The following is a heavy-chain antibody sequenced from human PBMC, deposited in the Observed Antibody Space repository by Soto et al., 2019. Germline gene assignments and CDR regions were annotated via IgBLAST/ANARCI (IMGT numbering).Heavy chain of an antibody. CDR1: VVSVSDYA. D-gene: IGHD1-26*01. J-gene: IGHJ4*02. CDR3: AKDEVGATRY. V-gene: IGHV3-23*01. Sequence: GGSLRLYCAASVVSVSDYALSWVRQAPGKGLEWVSAVGASGADTYYADSVKGRFTISRDNSNNMVFLQMNSLRADDTAVYYCAKDEVGATRYWGQGTLVTVSS. CDR2: VGASGADT.